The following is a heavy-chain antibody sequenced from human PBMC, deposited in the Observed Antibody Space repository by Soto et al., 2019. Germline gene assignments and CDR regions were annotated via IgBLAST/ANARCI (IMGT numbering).Heavy chain of an antibody. Sequence: GGSLRLSCAASGFTFSSYAMSWVRQAPGKGLEWVSAISGSGGSTYYADSVKGRFTISRDNSKNTLYLQMNSLRAEDTAVYYCAKGMWYYDSSGYYYDYWGQGTLVTVSS. J-gene: IGHJ4*02. CDR2: ISGSGGST. V-gene: IGHV3-23*01. D-gene: IGHD3-22*01. CDR1: GFTFSSYA. CDR3: AKGMWYYDSSGYYYDY.